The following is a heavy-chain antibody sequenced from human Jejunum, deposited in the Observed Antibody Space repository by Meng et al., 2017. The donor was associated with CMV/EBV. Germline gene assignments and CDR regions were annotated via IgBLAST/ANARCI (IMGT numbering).Heavy chain of an antibody. V-gene: IGHV3-53*01. CDR3: AGGAVWLVYEY. Sequence: AQLLESGGGLFQPGGSLRRSCSASAFTVSSNNMNWVRQAPGKGVEWVSVIYNGDNTNYAESVRGRFTISRDNSKNTLYLQMNSLRAEDTAVYYCAGGAVWLVYEYWGQGTLVIVSS. CDR1: AFTVSSNN. CDR2: IYNGDNT. J-gene: IGHJ4*02. D-gene: IGHD5-12*01.